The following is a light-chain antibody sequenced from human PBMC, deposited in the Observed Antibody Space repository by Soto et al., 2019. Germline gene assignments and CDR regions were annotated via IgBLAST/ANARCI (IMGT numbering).Light chain of an antibody. CDR3: QQYNNWPEKT. V-gene: IGKV3-15*01. Sequence: EIVMTQSPATLSVSPEERATLSCRASQSVSSNLAWYQQKPGQAPRLLIYGASTRATGIPARFSGSGSGTEFTLTISSLQSEDFAVYYCQQYNNWPEKTFGQGTKVDIK. CDR1: QSVSSN. J-gene: IGKJ1*01. CDR2: GAS.